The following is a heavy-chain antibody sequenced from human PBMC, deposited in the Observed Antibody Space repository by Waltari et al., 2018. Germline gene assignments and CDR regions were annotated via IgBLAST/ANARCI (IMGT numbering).Heavy chain of an antibody. D-gene: IGHD3-10*01. V-gene: IGHV1-46*01. CDR3: AREAGRYYYGSGSSTYFDY. Sequence: QVQLVQSGAEVKKPGASVKVSCKASGYTFTSYYMHWVRRAPGQGLEWMGIINPSGGSTSYAQKFQGRVTMTRDTSTSTVYMELSSLRSEDTAVYYCAREAGRYYYGSGSSTYFDYWGQGTLVTVSS. CDR2: INPSGGST. J-gene: IGHJ4*02. CDR1: GYTFTSYY.